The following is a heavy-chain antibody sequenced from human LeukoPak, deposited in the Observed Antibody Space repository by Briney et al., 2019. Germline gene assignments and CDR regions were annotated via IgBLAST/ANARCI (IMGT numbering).Heavy chain of an antibody. J-gene: IGHJ4*02. V-gene: IGHV3-64D*06. CDR1: GFTFSSYA. CDR3: VKDHDDYGALFDY. CDR2: ISSNGGST. D-gene: IGHD4-17*01. Sequence: GGPLRLSCSASGFTFSSYAMHWVRQAPGKGLEYVSAISSNGGSTYYADSVKGRFTISRDNSKNTLYLQMSSLRAEDTAVYYCVKDHDDYGALFDYWGQGTLVTVSS.